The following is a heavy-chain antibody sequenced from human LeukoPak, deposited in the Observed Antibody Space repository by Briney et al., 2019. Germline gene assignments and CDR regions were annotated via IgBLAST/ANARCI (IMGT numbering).Heavy chain of an antibody. CDR1: GGSFSGYY. CDR3: ARAAGVFN. D-gene: IGHD3-10*01. CDR2: INHSGST. Sequence: SETLSLTCAVYGGSFSGYYWSWIRQPPGKGLGWIGEINHSGSTNYNPSLKSRVTISVDTSKNQFSLKLSSVTAADTAVYYCARAAGVFNWGQGTLVTVSS. V-gene: IGHV4-34*01. J-gene: IGHJ4*02.